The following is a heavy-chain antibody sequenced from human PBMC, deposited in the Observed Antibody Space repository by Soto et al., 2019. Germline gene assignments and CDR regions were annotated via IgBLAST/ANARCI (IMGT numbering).Heavy chain of an antibody. D-gene: IGHD6-13*01. Sequence: GASVKVSCKASGYTFTGYYMHWVRQAPGQGLEWMGWINPNSGGTNYAQKFQGWVTMTRDTSISTAYMELSRLRSDDTAVYYCARVMLPAAGISYAFDIWGQGTMVTVSS. CDR2: INPNSGGT. CDR3: ARVMLPAAGISYAFDI. CDR1: GYTFTGYY. J-gene: IGHJ3*02. V-gene: IGHV1-2*04.